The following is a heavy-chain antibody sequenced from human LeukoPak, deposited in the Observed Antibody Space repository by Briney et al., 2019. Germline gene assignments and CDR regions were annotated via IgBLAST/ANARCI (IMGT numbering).Heavy chain of an antibody. D-gene: IGHD6-6*01. V-gene: IGHV1-69*13. CDR2: IIPIFGTA. Sequence: SVKVSCKASGGTFSSYAISWVRQAPGQGLEWMGGIIPIFGTANYAQKFQGRVTTTADESTSTAYMELSSLRSEDTAVYYCARANLKGYSSSSEYYFDYWGQGTLVTVSS. CDR3: ARANLKGYSSSSEYYFDY. J-gene: IGHJ4*02. CDR1: GGTFSSYA.